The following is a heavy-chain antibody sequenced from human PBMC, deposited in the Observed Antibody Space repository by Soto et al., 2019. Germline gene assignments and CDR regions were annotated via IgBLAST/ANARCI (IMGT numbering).Heavy chain of an antibody. Sequence: HPGGSLRLSCAASGFTFSSYAMSWVRQAPGKGLEWVSAISGSGGSTYYADSVKGRFTISRDNSKNTLYLQMNSLRAEDTAVYYCAKSITGTTFSGTWFDPWGQGTLVTVSS. V-gene: IGHV3-23*01. CDR1: GFTFSSYA. CDR2: ISGSGGST. CDR3: AKSITGTTFSGTWFDP. J-gene: IGHJ5*02. D-gene: IGHD1-7*01.